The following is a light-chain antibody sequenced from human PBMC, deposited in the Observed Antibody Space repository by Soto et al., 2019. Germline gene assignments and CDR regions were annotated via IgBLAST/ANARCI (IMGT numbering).Light chain of an antibody. V-gene: IGKV3-20*01. Sequence: EIVLTQSPGTLSLSPGERATLSCRASQSVSSSYLAWYQQKPGQAPRLLIYGASIRATGIPDRFSGSGSGTDFTLTISRLEPEDSAVYYCQQYGSSPPYTFGQGNKLEIK. J-gene: IGKJ2*01. CDR1: QSVSSSY. CDR2: GAS. CDR3: QQYGSSPPYT.